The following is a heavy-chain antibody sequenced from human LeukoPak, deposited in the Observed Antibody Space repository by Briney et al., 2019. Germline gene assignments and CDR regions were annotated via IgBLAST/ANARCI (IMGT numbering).Heavy chain of an antibody. V-gene: IGHV4-34*01. Sequence: SETLSLTCAAYGGSFSGYYWSWIRQPPGKGLEWIGEINHSGSTNYNPSLKSRVTISVDTSKNQFSLKLSSVTAADTAVYYCARDDSNYGRYYYYGMDVWGQGTTVTVSS. CDR3: ARDDSNYGRYYYYGMDV. CDR2: INHSGST. CDR1: GGSFSGYY. D-gene: IGHD4-11*01. J-gene: IGHJ6*02.